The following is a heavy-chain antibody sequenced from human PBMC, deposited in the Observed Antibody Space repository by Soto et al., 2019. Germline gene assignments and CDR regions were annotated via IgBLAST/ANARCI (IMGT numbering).Heavy chain of an antibody. D-gene: IGHD5-12*01. J-gene: IGHJ6*02. CDR3: ARHGGYSGYDHIHIYYYYYYGMDV. Sequence: PGESLNLSCNVSCYRFTIYFIGCERQLPGKGLEWMGIIYPGDSDTRYSPSFQGQVTISADKSISTAYLQWSSLKASDTAMYYCARHGGYSGYDHIHIYYYYYYGMDVWGQGTTVTVSS. CDR2: IYPGDSDT. CDR1: CYRFTIYF. V-gene: IGHV5-51*01.